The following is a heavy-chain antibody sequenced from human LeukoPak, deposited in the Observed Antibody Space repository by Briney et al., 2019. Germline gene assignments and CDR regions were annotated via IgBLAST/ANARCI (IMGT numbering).Heavy chain of an antibody. V-gene: IGHV4-34*01. CDR2: INHSGST. J-gene: IGHJ5*01. D-gene: IGHD6-19*01. CDR3: ARRAAPFLAGYSSGWFDY. CDR1: GGSFSGYY. Sequence: SETLSLTCAVYGGSFSGYYWSWIRQPPGKGLEWIGEINHSGSTNYNPSLKSRVTISVDTSKNQFSLKLSSVTAADTAVYYCARRAAPFLAGYSSGWFDYWGQGTLVTVSS.